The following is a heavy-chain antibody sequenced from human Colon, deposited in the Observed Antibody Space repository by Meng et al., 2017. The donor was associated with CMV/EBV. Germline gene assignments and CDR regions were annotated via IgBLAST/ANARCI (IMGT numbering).Heavy chain of an antibody. CDR1: GYTFTSYG. D-gene: IGHD2-2*02. CDR3: AREVWDDCSSTSCYILGDY. J-gene: IGHJ4*02. V-gene: IGHV1-18*01. CDR2: ISAYNGNT. Sequence: ASVKVSCKASGYTFTSYGISGVRQAPGQGLEWMGWISAYNGNTNYAQRLQGRVTMTTDTSTSTAYMEMRSLRSDDTAVYYCAREVWDDCSSTSCYILGDYWGQGTLVTVSS.